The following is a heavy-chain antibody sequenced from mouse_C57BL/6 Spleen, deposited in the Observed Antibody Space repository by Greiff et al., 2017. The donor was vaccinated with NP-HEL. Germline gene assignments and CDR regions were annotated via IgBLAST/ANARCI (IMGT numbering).Heavy chain of an antibody. Sequence: EVKVIESGGGLVKPGGSLKLSCAASGFTFSSYAMSWVRQTPEKRLEWVATISDGGSYTYYPDNVKGRFTISRDNAKNNLYLQMSHLKSEDTAMYYCARDRGSWYFDVWGTGTTVTVSS. J-gene: IGHJ1*03. CDR2: ISDGGSYT. V-gene: IGHV5-4*01. CDR3: ARDRGSWYFDV. CDR1: GFTFSSYA. D-gene: IGHD3-3*01.